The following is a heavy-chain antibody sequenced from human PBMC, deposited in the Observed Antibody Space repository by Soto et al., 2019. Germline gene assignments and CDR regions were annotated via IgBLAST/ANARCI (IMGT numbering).Heavy chain of an antibody. CDR2: IIPIFGTA. D-gene: IGHD3-10*01. V-gene: IGHV1-69*01. CDR1: GGTFSSYA. Sequence: QVQLVQSGAEVKKPGSSVKVSCKASGGTFSSYAISWVRQAPGQGLEWMGGIIPIFGTANYAQKFQGRVTITAEESTSNAYMELSSLRSEDTAVYYCARQYYYGSGAYNWFHPWGQGTLVTVSS. J-gene: IGHJ5*02. CDR3: ARQYYYGSGAYNWFHP.